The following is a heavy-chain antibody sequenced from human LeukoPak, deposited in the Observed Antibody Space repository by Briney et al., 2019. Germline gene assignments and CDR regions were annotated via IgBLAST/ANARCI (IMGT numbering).Heavy chain of an antibody. CDR2: INHSGST. Sequence: SETLSLTCAVYGGSFSGYYWSWIRQPPGKGLEWIGEINHSGSTNYNPSLKSRVTISVDTSKNQFSLKLSSVTAADTAVYYCARERLRFLEWLPRGDYFDYWGQGTLVTVSS. D-gene: IGHD3-3*01. CDR3: ARERLRFLEWLPRGDYFDY. CDR1: GGSFSGYY. J-gene: IGHJ4*02. V-gene: IGHV4-34*01.